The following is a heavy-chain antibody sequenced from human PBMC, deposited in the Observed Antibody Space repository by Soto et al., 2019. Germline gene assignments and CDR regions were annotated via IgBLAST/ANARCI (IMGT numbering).Heavy chain of an antibody. V-gene: IGHV3-33*01. D-gene: IGHD6-6*01. J-gene: IGHJ4*02. Sequence: QVQLVESGGGVVQPGRSLRLSCAASGFTFSSYGMHWVRQAPGKGLEWVAVIWYDGSNKYYADSVKGRFTISRDNSKNPLYLQMNSLRAEDTAVYYCARDPRAAREFDYWGQGTLVTVSS. CDR1: GFTFSSYG. CDR3: ARDPRAAREFDY. CDR2: IWYDGSNK.